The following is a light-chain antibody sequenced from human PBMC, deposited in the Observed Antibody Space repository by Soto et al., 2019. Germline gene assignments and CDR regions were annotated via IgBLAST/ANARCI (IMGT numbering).Light chain of an antibody. CDR1: HGISDY. CDR3: QLFNAYPLT. V-gene: IGKV1-9*01. Sequence: EIQLTQSPSFLSASVGDRVTISCRAIHGISDYLAWYQQKPGNSPKLLIYGASTLQSGVPSRFSVSASGTEFNLTISSLQPEDFASYFCQLFNAYPLTFGGGTNLEIK. J-gene: IGKJ4*01. CDR2: GAS.